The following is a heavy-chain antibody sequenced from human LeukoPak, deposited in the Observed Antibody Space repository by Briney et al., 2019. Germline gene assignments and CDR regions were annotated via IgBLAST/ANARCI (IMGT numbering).Heavy chain of an antibody. CDR3: ATRIAVAGDRAFDS. V-gene: IGHV1-69*02. D-gene: IGHD6-19*01. CDR1: GGTFSSYT. CDR2: IIPILGIA. J-gene: IGHJ3*02. Sequence: ASVKVSCKASGGTFSSYTISWVRQAPGQGLEWMGGIIPILGIANYAHKFQGRVTITADKSTSTAYMELSSLRSEDTAVYYCATRIAVAGDRAFDSWGQGTMVTASS.